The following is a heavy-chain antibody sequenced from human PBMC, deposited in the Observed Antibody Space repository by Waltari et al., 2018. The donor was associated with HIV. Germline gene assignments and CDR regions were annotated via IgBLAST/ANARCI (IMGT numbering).Heavy chain of an antibody. CDR2: IYYSGST. J-gene: IGHJ6*02. D-gene: IGHD2-2*01. CDR3: ARAGSVFGTSPYGMDV. Sequence: QPPGKGLEWIGYIYYSGSTYYHPSIKSRVTISVDTSKNQFSLKLSSVSAADTAVYYCARAGSVFGTSPYGMDVWGQGTTVTVSS. V-gene: IGHV4-30-4*01.